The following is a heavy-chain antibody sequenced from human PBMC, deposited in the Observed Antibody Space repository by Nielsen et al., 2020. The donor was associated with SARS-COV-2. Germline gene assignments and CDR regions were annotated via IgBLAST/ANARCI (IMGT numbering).Heavy chain of an antibody. CDR1: GYTFTSYG. J-gene: IGHJ4*02. Sequence: ASVKVSCKASGYTFTSYGISWVRQAPGQGLEWMGWISAYNGNTNYAQKLQGRVTMTTDTSTSTAYMELSSLRSEDTAVYYCAIFYGGNSIDYWGQGTLVTVSS. CDR2: ISAYNGNT. V-gene: IGHV1-18*01. CDR3: AIFYGGNSIDY. D-gene: IGHD4-23*01.